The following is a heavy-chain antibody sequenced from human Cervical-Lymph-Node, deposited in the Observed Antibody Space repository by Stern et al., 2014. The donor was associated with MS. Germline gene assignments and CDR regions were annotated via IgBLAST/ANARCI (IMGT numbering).Heavy chain of an antibody. CDR2: TYYSGST. V-gene: IGHV4-39*02. CDR1: GGSISSNNYN. J-gene: IGHJ4*02. CDR3: TRESILRYFDWMG. Sequence: QLQLQESGPGLVKPSETLSLTCTVSGGSISSNNYNWGWIRQSPGKGLEWIGNTYYSGSTSYNPSLKGRVTMSVDTSKNQFSLKLTSVSAADTAVYYCTRESILRYFDWMGWGQGTLVTVSS. D-gene: IGHD3-9*01.